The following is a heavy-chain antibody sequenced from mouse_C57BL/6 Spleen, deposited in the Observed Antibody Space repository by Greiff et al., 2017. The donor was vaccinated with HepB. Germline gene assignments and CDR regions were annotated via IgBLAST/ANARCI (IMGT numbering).Heavy chain of an antibody. CDR2: IDPSDSYT. Sequence: QVQLKQPGAELVMPGASVKLSCKASGYTFTSYWMHWVKQRPGQGLEWIGEIDPSDSYTNYNQKFKGKSTLTVDKSSSTAYMQLSSLTSEDSAVYYCATDSSGYVDYWGQGTTLTVSS. CDR3: ATDSSGYVDY. J-gene: IGHJ2*01. D-gene: IGHD3-2*02. V-gene: IGHV1-69*01. CDR1: GYTFTSYW.